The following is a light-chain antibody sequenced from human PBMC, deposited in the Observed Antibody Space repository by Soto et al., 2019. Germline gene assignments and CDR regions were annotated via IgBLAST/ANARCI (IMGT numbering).Light chain of an antibody. Sequence: EIVITQSPATLSVSPGERATLSCRASQSVSSNLAWYQQKPGQAPRLLISGASTGATGIPARFSGSGSGTEFTLTISSLQSEDCAIYYCQQYHTWPITFGGGTKVDIK. V-gene: IGKV3-15*01. CDR2: GAS. CDR1: QSVSSN. CDR3: QQYHTWPIT. J-gene: IGKJ4*01.